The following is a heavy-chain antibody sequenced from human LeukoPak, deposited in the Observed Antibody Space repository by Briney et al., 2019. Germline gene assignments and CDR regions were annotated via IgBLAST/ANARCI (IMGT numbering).Heavy chain of an antibody. CDR2: VIPIFGTA. D-gene: IGHD2-21*02. J-gene: IGHJ3*02. CDR1: GGTFISYT. V-gene: IGHV1-69*13. CDR3: ARVNCGGDCYSDRGAFDI. Sequence: SVTVSFKASGGTFISYTITWVRQAPGQGLEWMGGVIPIFGTANYAQKFQGRVTITADESTSTAYMELSSLRSEDTAVYYCARVNCGGDCYSDRGAFDIWGQGTMVTVSS.